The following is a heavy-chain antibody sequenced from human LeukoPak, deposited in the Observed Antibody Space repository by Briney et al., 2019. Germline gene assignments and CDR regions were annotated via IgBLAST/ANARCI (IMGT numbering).Heavy chain of an antibody. D-gene: IGHD3-3*01. Sequence: GGSLRLSCAASGFTFSSYGMSWVRQAPGRGLEWVSAISGSGGSTYYADSVKGRFTISRDNSKNTLYLQMNSLRAEDTAVYYCAKEGVETSVPLPGTWGQGTLVTVSS. V-gene: IGHV3-23*01. J-gene: IGHJ5*02. CDR2: ISGSGGST. CDR3: AKEGVETSVPLPGT. CDR1: GFTFSSYG.